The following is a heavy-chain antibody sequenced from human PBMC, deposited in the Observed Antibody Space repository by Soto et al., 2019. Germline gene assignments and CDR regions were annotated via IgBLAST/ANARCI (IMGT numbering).Heavy chain of an antibody. CDR2: INHSGST. V-gene: IGHV4-39*07. D-gene: IGHD7-27*01. CDR1: GGSISSSSYY. CDR3: ARGWGRIFDY. Sequence: SETLSLTCTVSGGSISSSSYYWGWIRQPPGKGLEWIGSINHSGSTKYNPSLKSRLTISVDTSKNQFSLKLSSVTAADTAVYYCARGWGRIFDYWGQGTLVTVSS. J-gene: IGHJ4*02.